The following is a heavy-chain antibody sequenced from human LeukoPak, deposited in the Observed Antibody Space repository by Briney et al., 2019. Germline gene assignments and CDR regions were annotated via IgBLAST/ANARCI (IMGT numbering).Heavy chain of an antibody. CDR1: GFTFSSYA. J-gene: IGHJ3*02. CDR2: ISGSGGST. CDR3: AKDSRDSSGYPRVGAFDI. V-gene: IGHV3-23*01. Sequence: PGGSLRLSCAASGFTFSSYAMSWVRQAPGKGLEWVSAISGSGGSTYYADSVKGRFTISRDNSKNTLYLQMNSLRAEDTAVYYCAKDSRDSSGYPRVGAFDIWGQGTMVTVSS. D-gene: IGHD3-22*01.